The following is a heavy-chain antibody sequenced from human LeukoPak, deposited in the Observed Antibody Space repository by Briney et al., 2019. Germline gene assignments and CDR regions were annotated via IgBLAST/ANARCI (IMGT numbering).Heavy chain of an antibody. Sequence: PSETLSLTCAVSGYSINSGYCWGWIRQPAGKGLEWIGRIYISGSTNYNPSLKSRVIMSIDTSRNQLSLKLTSLTAADTAVYYCAKKDGDFWGQGTLVSVSS. CDR2: IYISGST. CDR3: AKKDGDF. CDR1: GYSINSGYC. J-gene: IGHJ4*02. V-gene: IGHV4-38-2*01.